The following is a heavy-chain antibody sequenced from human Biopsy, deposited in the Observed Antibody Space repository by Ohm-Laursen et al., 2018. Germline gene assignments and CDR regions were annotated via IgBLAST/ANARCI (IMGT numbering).Heavy chain of an antibody. CDR2: ISWDSGRI. J-gene: IGHJ6*02. D-gene: IGHD3-9*01. CDR3: TKILIPAGKDV. V-gene: IGHV3-9*01. Sequence: SLRLSCTAPGFTVNDHAMHWVRQPPGKGLEWVSGISWDSGRIGYADSVKGRFTVSRDNAKKSLFLEMNSLRPEDTALYYCTKILIPAGKDVWGQGTTVTVSS. CDR1: GFTVNDHA.